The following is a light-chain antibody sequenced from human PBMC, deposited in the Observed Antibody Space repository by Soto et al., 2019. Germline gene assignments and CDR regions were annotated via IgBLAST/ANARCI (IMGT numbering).Light chain of an antibody. CDR3: SSYTTTSALGVV. CDR2: GVT. CDR1: SSDVGSYDY. J-gene: IGLJ2*01. Sequence: QSALTQPASVSGSPGQSITISCAGTSSDVGSYDYVCWYQQHPGKAPKLMIYGVTNRPSGVSSRFSGSKSGNTASLPISGLQAEDEADYYCSSYTTTSALGVVFGGGTKLTVL. V-gene: IGLV2-14*01.